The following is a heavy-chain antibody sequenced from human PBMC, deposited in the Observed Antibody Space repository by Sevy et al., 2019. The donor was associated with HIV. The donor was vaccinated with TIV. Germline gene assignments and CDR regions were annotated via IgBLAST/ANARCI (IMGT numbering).Heavy chain of an antibody. D-gene: IGHD4-4*01. CDR2: INHSGST. Sequence: SETLSLTRAVYGGSFSGYYWSWIRQPPGKGLEWIGEINHSGSTNYNPSLKSRVTISVDTSKNQFSLKLSSVTAADTAVYYCARGGGDGYSNLFDYWGQGTLVTVSS. CDR3: ARGGGDGYSNLFDY. J-gene: IGHJ4*02. V-gene: IGHV4-34*01. CDR1: GGSFSGYY.